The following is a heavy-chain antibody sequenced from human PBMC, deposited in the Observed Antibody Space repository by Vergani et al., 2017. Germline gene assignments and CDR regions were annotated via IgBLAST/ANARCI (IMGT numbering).Heavy chain of an antibody. CDR2: ISAYNGNT. J-gene: IGHJ5*02. V-gene: IGHV1-18*01. D-gene: IGHD1-20*01. CDR3: ARGREYNWNDVLDWFDP. Sequence: QVQLVQSGAEVKKPGASVKVSCKASGYTFTNYGISWVRQAPGQGLEWMGWISAYNGNTKIAQKLQGRVTMTTDTSTSTAYLELRSLRSDDTAVYYCARGREYNWNDVLDWFDPWGQGTLVTVSS. CDR1: GYTFTNYG.